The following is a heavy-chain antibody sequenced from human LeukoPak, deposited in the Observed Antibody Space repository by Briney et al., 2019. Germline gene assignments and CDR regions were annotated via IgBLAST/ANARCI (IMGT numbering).Heavy chain of an antibody. CDR1: AYSISSGYY. D-gene: IGHD6-13*01. V-gene: IGHV4-38-2*01. J-gene: IGHJ3*02. Sequence: SETLSLTCAVSAYSISSGYYWGWIRQPPGKGLEWIGSIYHSGSTYYNPSLKSRVTISGDTSKNQFSLKLRSVTAADTAVYYCARSEPDTGIAAAGTESAFDIWGQGTMVTVSS. CDR2: IYHSGST. CDR3: ARSEPDTGIAAAGTESAFDI.